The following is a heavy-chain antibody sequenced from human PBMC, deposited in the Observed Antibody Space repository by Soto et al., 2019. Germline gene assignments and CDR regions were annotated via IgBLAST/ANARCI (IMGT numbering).Heavy chain of an antibody. V-gene: IGHV1-18*01. Sequence: QVQLVQSGPEVKKPGASVKVSCKTSGYTFTSFGLSWVRQAPGQGLEWMGWVSTEKGKTNYAQKFQGRVTMTTDTSTSTDYMEMRSPRSDDTPVYYCATRSPAFDYWGQGTLVTVSS. CDR1: GYTFTSFG. J-gene: IGHJ4*02. CDR3: ATRSPAFDY. CDR2: VSTEKGKT.